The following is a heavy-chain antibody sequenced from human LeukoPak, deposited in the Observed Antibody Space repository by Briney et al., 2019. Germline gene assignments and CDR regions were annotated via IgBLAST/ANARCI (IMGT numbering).Heavy chain of an antibody. CDR2: ISSSSSTI. CDR3: ARYGGSYYFDN. V-gene: IGHV3-48*04. J-gene: IGHJ4*02. Sequence: GGSLRLSCAASGFTFSSSSMNWVRQAPGKGLEWVSYISSSSSTIYYADSVKGRFTISRDNAKNSLYLQMNSLRAEDTAVYYCARYGGSYYFDNWGQGTLVTVSS. CDR1: GFTFSSSS. D-gene: IGHD1-26*01.